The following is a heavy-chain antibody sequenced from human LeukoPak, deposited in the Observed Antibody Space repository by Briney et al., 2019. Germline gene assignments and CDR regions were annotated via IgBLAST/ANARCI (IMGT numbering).Heavy chain of an antibody. V-gene: IGHV3-23*01. Sequence: PGGSLRLSCAASGFTFSSYAMSWVRQAPGKGLEWVSAISGSGGSTYYADSVKGRFTISRDNSKNTLYLQMNSLRAEDTAVYYCAKDPYSSSWYSYFDYWGQGTLVTVSS. D-gene: IGHD6-13*01. CDR2: ISGSGGST. CDR3: AKDPYSSSWYSYFDY. J-gene: IGHJ4*02. CDR1: GFTFSSYA.